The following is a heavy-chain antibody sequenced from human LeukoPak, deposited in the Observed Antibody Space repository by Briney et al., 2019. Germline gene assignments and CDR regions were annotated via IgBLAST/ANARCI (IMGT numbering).Heavy chain of an antibody. CDR3: AKDIGMGSGWYFDY. J-gene: IGHJ4*02. Sequence: GGSLRLSCAASGFTFDDYAKHWVRQAPGKGLEWVSLISGDGGSTYYADSVKGRFTISRDNSKNSLYLQMNSLRTEDTALYYCAKDIGMGSGWYFDYWGQGTLVTVSS. CDR1: GFTFDDYA. D-gene: IGHD6-19*01. CDR2: ISGDGGST. V-gene: IGHV3-43*02.